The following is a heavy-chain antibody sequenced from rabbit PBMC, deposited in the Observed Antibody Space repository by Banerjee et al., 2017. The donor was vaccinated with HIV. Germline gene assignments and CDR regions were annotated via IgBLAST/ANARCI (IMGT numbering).Heavy chain of an antibody. CDR3: ARDLLSSSGYAFNL. V-gene: IGHV1S45*01. D-gene: IGHD1-1*01. CDR1: GFDLSGYYY. CDR2: IYTGSITT. Sequence: QEQLVEYGGDLVQPEGSLTLTCKASGFDLSGYYYMCWVRQAPGKGLELIGCIYTGSITTWYASWAKGRFTISKTSSTTVTLQLNSLTAADTATYFCARDLLSSSGYAFNLWGPGTLVTVS. J-gene: IGHJ4*01.